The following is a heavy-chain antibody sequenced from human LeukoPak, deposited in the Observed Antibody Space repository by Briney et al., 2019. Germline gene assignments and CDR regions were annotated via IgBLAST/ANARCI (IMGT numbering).Heavy chain of an antibody. CDR2: IIPIFGTA. V-gene: IGHV1-69*13. Sequence: ASVKVSCKASGGTFISYAISWVRQAPGQGLEWMGGIIPIFGTANYAQKFQGRVTTTADESTSTAYMELSSLRSEDTAVYYCARARRYYYDSSGYYTADYWGQGTLVTVSS. CDR3: ARARRYYYDSSGYYTADY. CDR1: GGTFISYA. D-gene: IGHD3-22*01. J-gene: IGHJ4*02.